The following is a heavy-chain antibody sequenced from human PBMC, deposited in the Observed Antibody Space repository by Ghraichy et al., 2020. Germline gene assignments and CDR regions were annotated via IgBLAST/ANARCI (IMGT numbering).Heavy chain of an antibody. J-gene: IGHJ4*02. CDR2: IYYSGST. V-gene: IGHV4-39*01. D-gene: IGHD2-8*01. CDR3: ARLGDCTNGVCYTSEGGY. Sequence: SETLSLTCTVSGGSISSSSYYWGWIRQPPGKGLEWIGSIYYSGSTYYNPSLKSRVTISVDTSKNQFSLKLSSVTVADTAVYYCARLGDCTNGVCYTSEGGYWGQGTLVTVSS. CDR1: GGSISSSSYY.